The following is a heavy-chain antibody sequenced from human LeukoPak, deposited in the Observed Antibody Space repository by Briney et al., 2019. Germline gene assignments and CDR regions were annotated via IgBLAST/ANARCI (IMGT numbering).Heavy chain of an antibody. CDR1: GYTFTSYY. V-gene: IGHV1-46*01. Sequence: WASVKVSCKASGYTFTSYYMHWVRQAPGQGLEWMGIINPSGGSTSYAQKFQGRVTMTRNTSISTAYMELSSLRSEDTAVYYCARAFGWLNAFDIWGQGTMVTISS. CDR3: ARAFGWLNAFDI. J-gene: IGHJ3*02. CDR2: INPSGGST. D-gene: IGHD3-9*01.